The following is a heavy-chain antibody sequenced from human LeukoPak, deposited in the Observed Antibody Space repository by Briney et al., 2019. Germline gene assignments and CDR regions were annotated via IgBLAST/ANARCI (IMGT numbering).Heavy chain of an antibody. Sequence: SETLSLTXTVSGGSISGYYWSWIRQPAGKGLEWIGRIHTSESTNYNPSLKSRVTMSVDTSNYQFSLKLSSVTAADTAVYYCARDHHYYDRSGHDYWGQRTLVTVSS. CDR3: ARDHHYYDRSGHDY. CDR2: IHTSEST. J-gene: IGHJ4*02. D-gene: IGHD3-22*01. V-gene: IGHV4-4*07. CDR1: GGSISGYY.